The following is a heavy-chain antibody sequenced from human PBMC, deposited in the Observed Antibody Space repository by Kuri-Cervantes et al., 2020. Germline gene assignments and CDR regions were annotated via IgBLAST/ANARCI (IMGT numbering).Heavy chain of an antibody. CDR3: ARGYYDILTGYHQLSYYFDY. J-gene: IGHJ4*02. D-gene: IGHD3-9*01. CDR1: GFTFSSYG. V-gene: IGHV3-30*19. Sequence: LSLTCAASGFTFSSYGMHWVRQAPGKGLEWVAVISYDGSNKYYADSVKGRFTISRDNSKNTLYLQMNSLRAEDTAVYYCARGYYDILTGYHQLSYYFDYWGQGTLVTVSS. CDR2: ISYDGSNK.